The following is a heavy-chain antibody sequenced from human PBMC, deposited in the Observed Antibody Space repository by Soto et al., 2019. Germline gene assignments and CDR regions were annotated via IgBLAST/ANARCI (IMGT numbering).Heavy chain of an antibody. CDR1: GYTFINYH. Sequence: QVQLVQSGGEVKKPGASVTVSCKASGYTFINYHITRVRKAPGQGLERMAWINTYNGMTDYGQRVQGKVTMTRDTSTSSAYMELRNLGSDDTAVYFCAKSPRGEMATDWGQGTLVTVSS. CDR3: AKSPRGEMATD. V-gene: IGHV1-18*01. J-gene: IGHJ4*02. CDR2: INTYNGMT. D-gene: IGHD5-12*01.